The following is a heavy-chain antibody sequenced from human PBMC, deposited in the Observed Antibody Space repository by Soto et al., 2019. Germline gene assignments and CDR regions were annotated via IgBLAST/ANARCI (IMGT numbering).Heavy chain of an antibody. CDR3: ARGPAQFDP. D-gene: IGHD2-2*01. CDR1: GGSFSSLV. J-gene: IGHJ5*02. V-gene: IGHV1-69*10. CDR2: INPMLGVA. Sequence: SVKVSCKASGGSFSSLVISWLRQAPGQGPEWMGGINPMLGVANFAQKFQDRVTITADESTTTAYMELSSLRSEDTAVYYCARGPAQFDPWGQGTMVTVYS.